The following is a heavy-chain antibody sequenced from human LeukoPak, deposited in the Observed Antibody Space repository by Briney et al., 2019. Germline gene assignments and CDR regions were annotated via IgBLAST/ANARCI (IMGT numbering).Heavy chain of an antibody. V-gene: IGHV4-4*07. CDR3: ARDHHDFWSGSYGMDV. CDR2: IYTSGST. Sequence: SETLSLTCTVSGGSITIYYWSWIRQPAGKGLEWIGRIYTSGSTNYNPSLKSRVTMSVDTSKNQFSLELSSVTAADTAVYYCARDHHDFWSGSYGMDVWGQGTTVTVSS. CDR1: GGSITIYY. D-gene: IGHD3-3*01. J-gene: IGHJ6*02.